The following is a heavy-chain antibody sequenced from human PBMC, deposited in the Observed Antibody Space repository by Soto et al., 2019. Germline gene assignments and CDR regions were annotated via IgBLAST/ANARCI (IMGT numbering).Heavy chain of an antibody. V-gene: IGHV4-59*02. J-gene: IGHJ5*02. CDR2: TAYTGNT. D-gene: IGHD1-26*01. CDR3: ARVMHPGFNHYFDP. Sequence: SETLSLTCVFSVGSVASYHWSCIRHFPGKCLEWIAYTAYTGNTNYNPSLKSRVTMSIDTTKNQLSLKLTYMTAADTAVYYCARVMHPGFNHYFDPWSEGTLVTVS. CDR1: VGSVASYH.